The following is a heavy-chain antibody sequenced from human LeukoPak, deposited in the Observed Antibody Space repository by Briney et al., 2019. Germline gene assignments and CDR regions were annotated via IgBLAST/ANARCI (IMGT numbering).Heavy chain of an antibody. D-gene: IGHD1/OR15-1a*01. CDR3: AGGNSMNV. J-gene: IGHJ6*04. CDR1: EFPFSDSW. CDR2: IKKDGSGI. Sequence: PGGSLRLSCAVSEFPFSDSWMYWVRQVPGKGLEGVANIKKDGSGISYVDSVQGRFIISRDNAKNSLYLQMNSLRVEDTAVYFCAGGNSMNVWGKGTTVTVSS. V-gene: IGHV3-7*03.